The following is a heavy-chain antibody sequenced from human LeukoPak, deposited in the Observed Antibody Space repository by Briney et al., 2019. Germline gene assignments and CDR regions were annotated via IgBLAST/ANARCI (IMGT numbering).Heavy chain of an antibody. D-gene: IGHD5-18*01. J-gene: IGHJ5*02. CDR3: ARGHTGMSS. V-gene: IGHV3-7*04. CDR2: IKQDGSEK. Sequence: GGSLRLSCAASGFTFSNYWMSWVRQAPGKGLEWVANIKQDGSEKYYVDSVKGLFTISRDNAKNSLYLQMNSLRDEDTAVYYCARGHTGMSSWGQGTLVTVSS. CDR1: GFTFSNYW.